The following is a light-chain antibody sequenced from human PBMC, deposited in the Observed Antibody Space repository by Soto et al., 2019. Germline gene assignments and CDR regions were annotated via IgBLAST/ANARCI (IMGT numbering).Light chain of an antibody. CDR3: QQYNNWPPLT. J-gene: IGKJ4*01. CDR2: GAS. Sequence: EIVMTQSPATLSVSPGARATLSCRASQSVSSNLAWYQQKPGQAPRLLIYGASTRASGIPARFSGSGSGTDFTLTISSLQSEDFAVYYCQQYNNWPPLTFGGGTKEEIK. V-gene: IGKV3-15*01. CDR1: QSVSSN.